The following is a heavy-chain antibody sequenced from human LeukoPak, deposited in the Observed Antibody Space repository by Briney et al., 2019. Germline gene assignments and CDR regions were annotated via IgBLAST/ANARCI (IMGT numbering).Heavy chain of an antibody. Sequence: LPGGSLRLSCVASGFSFNNYAMNWVRQAPGKGLEWVSLIIGSSGSTFYADSVKGRFTISRDKSKNTLYLQMNSLRAEDTAVYYCAKGAYDYFEIAYFDYWGQGSLVTVSS. CDR3: AKGAYDYFEIAYFDY. J-gene: IGHJ4*02. D-gene: IGHD5-12*01. V-gene: IGHV3-23*01. CDR1: GFSFNNYA. CDR2: IIGSSGST.